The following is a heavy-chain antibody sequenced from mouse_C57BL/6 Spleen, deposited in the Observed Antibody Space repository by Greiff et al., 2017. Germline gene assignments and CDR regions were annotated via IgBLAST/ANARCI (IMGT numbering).Heavy chain of an antibody. CDR2: ISSGSSTI. J-gene: IGHJ4*01. CDR3: AGGLDYGSSYNYAMDY. V-gene: IGHV5-17*01. D-gene: IGHD1-1*01. CDR1: GFTFSDYG. Sequence: DVKLQESGGGLVKPGGSLKLSCAASGFTFSDYGMHWVRQAPEKGLEWVAYISSGSSTIYYADTVKGRFTISRDNAKITLFLQMTSLRSEDTAMYYGAGGLDYGSSYNYAMDYWGQGTSVTVSS.